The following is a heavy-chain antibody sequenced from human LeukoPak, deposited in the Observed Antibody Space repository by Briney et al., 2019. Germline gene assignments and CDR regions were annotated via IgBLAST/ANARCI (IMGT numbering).Heavy chain of an antibody. CDR1: GGTFSSYT. CDR3: VRVGPYFDY. CDR2: IIPIFGTA. Sequence: ASVKVSCKASGGTFSSYTISWVQQAPGQGLEWMGGIIPIFGTAIYAQKFQGRVTITADKSTITAYMELSSLRSEDTAVYYCVRVGPYFDYWGQGTLVTVSS. J-gene: IGHJ4*02. V-gene: IGHV1-69*06.